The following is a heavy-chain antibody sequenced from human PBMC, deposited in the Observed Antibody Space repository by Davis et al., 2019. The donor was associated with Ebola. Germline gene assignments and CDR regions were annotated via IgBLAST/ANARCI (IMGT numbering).Heavy chain of an antibody. CDR3: ARDRRRFPTPDY. CDR2: IKQDGSEK. CDR1: GFTFSSYW. V-gene: IGHV3-7*01. Sequence: PGGSLRLSCVASGFTFSSYWMSWVRQAPGKGLEWVANIKQDGSEKYYVDSVKGRFTISRDNAKNSLYLQMNSLRAEDTAVYYCARDRRRFPTPDYWGQGTLVTVSS. D-gene: IGHD2-21*01. J-gene: IGHJ4*02.